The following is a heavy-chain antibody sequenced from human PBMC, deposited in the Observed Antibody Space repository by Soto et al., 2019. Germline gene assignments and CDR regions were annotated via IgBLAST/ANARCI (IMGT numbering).Heavy chain of an antibody. D-gene: IGHD3-10*01. V-gene: IGHV5-51*01. CDR3: ARPYGSGRRTKYYFDY. J-gene: IGHJ4*02. CDR1: GYSFTSYW. Sequence: GESLKISCKVSGYSFTSYWIGWVRQMPGKGLEWMGIIYPGDSDTRYSPSFQGQVTISADKSISTAYLQWSSLKASDTAMYYCARPYGSGRRTKYYFDYWGQGTLVTVSS. CDR2: IYPGDSDT.